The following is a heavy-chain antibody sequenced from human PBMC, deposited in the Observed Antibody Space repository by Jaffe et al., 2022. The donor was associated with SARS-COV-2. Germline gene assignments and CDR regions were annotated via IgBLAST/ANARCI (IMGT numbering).Heavy chain of an antibody. D-gene: IGHD1-1*01. Sequence: EVQLVESGGGLVQPGRSLRLSCTASGFTFGDYAMSWFRQAPQKGLEWVGFIRSKAYGGTTEYAASVKGRFTISRDDSKGIAYLQMNSLKAEDTSLYYCTRGPFKRIIWTFDYWGQGTLVTVSS. CDR1: GFTFGDYA. V-gene: IGHV3-49*03. CDR2: IRSKAYGGTT. J-gene: IGHJ4*02. CDR3: TRGPFKRIIWTFDY.